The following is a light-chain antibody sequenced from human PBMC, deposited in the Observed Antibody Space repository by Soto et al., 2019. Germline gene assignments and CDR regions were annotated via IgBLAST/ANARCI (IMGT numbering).Light chain of an antibody. J-gene: IGKJ4*01. V-gene: IGKV1-12*01. CDR2: AAS. CDR1: QGISSW. CDR3: QQANIFPFT. Sequence: DIQMTQSPSSVSASVGDRVTITCRAIQGISSWVAWYQQKPGKAHKLLIYAASSLQSGVPSSFSSSGSGTDFTLTNSSLQPEDFASYFCQQANIFPFTCGGGTKVEIK.